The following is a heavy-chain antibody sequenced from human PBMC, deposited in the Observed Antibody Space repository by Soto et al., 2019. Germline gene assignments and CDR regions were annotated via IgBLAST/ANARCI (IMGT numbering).Heavy chain of an antibody. CDR3: ATKGGGPTVKTCSYCSGTDV. Sequence: QVQLVESGGGVVQPGRSLRLSCAASGFTFRSYAIHWVRQAPGKGLGWVTVISYDGSNKYYSDLVKGRLTISRDNSNNTLYLEMNSLRAEDTAVYYCATKGGGPTVKTCSYCSGTDVWGQGTTVTVSS. J-gene: IGHJ6*02. D-gene: IGHD4-17*01. V-gene: IGHV3-30-3*01. CDR1: GFTFRSYA. CDR2: ISYDGSNK.